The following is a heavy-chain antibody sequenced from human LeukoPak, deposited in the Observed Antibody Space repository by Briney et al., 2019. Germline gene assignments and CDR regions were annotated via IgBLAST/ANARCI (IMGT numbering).Heavy chain of an antibody. CDR1: GGSISSYY. D-gene: IGHD2-2*02. J-gene: IGHJ3*02. Sequence: PSETLSLTCTVSGGSISSYYWSWIRQPPGKGLEWIGYIYYSGSTNYNPSLKSRVTISVDTSKNQFSLKLSSVTAADTAVYYCARAPYCSSTSCYRPPDAFDIWGQGTMVTVSS. CDR2: IYYSGST. V-gene: IGHV4-59*01. CDR3: ARAPYCSSTSCYRPPDAFDI.